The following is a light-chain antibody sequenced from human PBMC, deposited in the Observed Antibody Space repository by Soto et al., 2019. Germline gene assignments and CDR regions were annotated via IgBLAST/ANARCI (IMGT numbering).Light chain of an antibody. CDR2: QAS. CDR1: QSLSGW. Sequence: DIQMTQSPSTLSASVGDSVTITCRASQSLSGWLTWYQQKPGKAPKLLIYQASSLKSGVPSRFSGSGSGTELTLTISSLQPDDFATYYCQQYHSYPLTFGGGTKVDIK. CDR3: QQYHSYPLT. V-gene: IGKV1-5*03. J-gene: IGKJ4*01.